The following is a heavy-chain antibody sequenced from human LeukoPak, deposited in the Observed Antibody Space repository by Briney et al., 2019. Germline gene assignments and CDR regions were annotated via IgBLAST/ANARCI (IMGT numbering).Heavy chain of an antibody. D-gene: IGHD2-15*01. CDR2: IYPGDSDT. CDR1: GYSFTSYW. V-gene: IGHV5-51*01. Sequence: GESLKISCKGSGYSFTSYWIGWVRQMPGKGLEWMGIIYPGDSDTRYSPSFQGQVTISADKSISTAYLQWSSLKASDTAMYYCARRGVDCSGGSCYSGAFDYWGQGTLVTVSS. CDR3: ARRGVDCSGGSCYSGAFDY. J-gene: IGHJ4*02.